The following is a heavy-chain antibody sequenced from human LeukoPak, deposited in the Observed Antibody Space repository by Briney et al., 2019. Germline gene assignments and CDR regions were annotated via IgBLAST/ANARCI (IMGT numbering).Heavy chain of an antibody. V-gene: IGHV1-69*05. CDR1: GGTFSSYA. D-gene: IGHD2-2*01. J-gene: IGHJ5*02. CDR2: IIPIFGTA. CDR3: ARTDIVVVPAAMGNWFDP. Sequence: SVKVSCNASGGTFSSYAISWVRQAPGQGLEWMGRIIPIFGTANYAQKFQGRVTITTDESTSTAYMELSSLRSEDTAVYYCARTDIVVVPAAMGNWFDPWGQGTLVTVSS.